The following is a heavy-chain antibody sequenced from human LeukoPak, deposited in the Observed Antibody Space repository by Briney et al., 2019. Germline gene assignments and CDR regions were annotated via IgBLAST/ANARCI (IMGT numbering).Heavy chain of an antibody. Sequence: ASVKVSCKASGYTFTCYYMHWVRQAPGQGLEWMGIINPSGGSTSYAQKFQGRVTMTRDTSTSTVYMELSSMRSEDTAVYYCARVPNYYDSSGSWGQGTLVTVSS. J-gene: IGHJ4*02. D-gene: IGHD3-22*01. CDR2: INPSGGST. V-gene: IGHV1-46*01. CDR1: GYTFTCYY. CDR3: ARVPNYYDSSGS.